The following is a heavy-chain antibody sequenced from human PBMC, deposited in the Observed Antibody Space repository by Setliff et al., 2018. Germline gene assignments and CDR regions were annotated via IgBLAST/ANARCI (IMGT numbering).Heavy chain of an antibody. CDR1: GYIFKSYG. V-gene: IGHV1-18*01. J-gene: IGHJ3*01. CDR2: ISSYNDVT. Sequence: VASVKVSCKASGYIFKSYGISWVRQAPGQGLEWMGWISSYNDVTNYAQSFQGRVTMTTDTSKSAAYMDLRGLRSDDTAVYYCAISTLSICSGGSCPNAFDVWGQGTMVTVSS. D-gene: IGHD2-15*01. CDR3: AISTLSICSGGSCPNAFDV.